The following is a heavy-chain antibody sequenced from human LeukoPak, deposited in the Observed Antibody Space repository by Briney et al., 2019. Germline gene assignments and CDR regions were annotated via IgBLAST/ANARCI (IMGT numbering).Heavy chain of an antibody. V-gene: IGHV3-30*02. CDR2: IRYDGSNK. D-gene: IGHD3-3*02. CDR1: GFTFSSYG. J-gene: IGHJ4*02. Sequence: GGSLRLSCAASGFTFSSYGMHWVRQAPGKGLEWVAFIRYDGSNKYYADSVKGRFTVSRDNSKNTLYLQMNSLRAEDTAVYYCAKAHFNYFDYWRLGTLVTVSS. CDR3: AKAHFNYFDY.